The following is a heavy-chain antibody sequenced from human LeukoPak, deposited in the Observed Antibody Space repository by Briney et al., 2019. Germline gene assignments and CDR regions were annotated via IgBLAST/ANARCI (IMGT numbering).Heavy chain of an antibody. Sequence: GGSLRLSCAASGFTFSSYGMHWVRQAPGKGLEWVAFIRYDGSNKYYADSAKGRFTISRDNSKNTLYLQMNSLRAEDTAVYYCARGSPMLRGRPFDYWGQGTLVTVSS. CDR2: IRYDGSNK. D-gene: IGHD3-10*01. CDR3: ARGSPMLRGRPFDY. V-gene: IGHV3-30*02. J-gene: IGHJ4*02. CDR1: GFTFSSYG.